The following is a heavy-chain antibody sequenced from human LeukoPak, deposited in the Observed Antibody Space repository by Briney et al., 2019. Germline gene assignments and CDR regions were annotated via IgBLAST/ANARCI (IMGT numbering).Heavy chain of an antibody. CDR1: GFTFSSYS. CDR2: ISSSGTTI. V-gene: IGHV3-48*02. Sequence: GSLRLSCAASGFTFSSYSMNWVRQAPGKGLEWVSYISSSGTTIYYADSAKGRFTISRDNAKNSLYLQMNSLRDEDTAVYYCARVWGLAVAGGEIEYWGQGTLVTVSS. J-gene: IGHJ4*02. CDR3: ARVWGLAVAGGEIEY. D-gene: IGHD6-13*01.